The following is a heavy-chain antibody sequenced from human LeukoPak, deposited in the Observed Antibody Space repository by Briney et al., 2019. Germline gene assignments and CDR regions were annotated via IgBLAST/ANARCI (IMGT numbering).Heavy chain of an antibody. CDR1: GFTFSSYG. V-gene: IGHV3-33*01. J-gene: IGHJ4*02. CDR2: IWYDGSNK. CDR3: ARVKAAALYYFDY. Sequence: PGGSLRLSCAASGFTFSSYGMHWVRQAPGKGLEWVAVIWYDGSNKYYADSVKGRFTISRDNSKNTLYLRMNSLRAEDTAVYYCARVKAAALYYFDYWGQGTLVTVSS. D-gene: IGHD6-13*01.